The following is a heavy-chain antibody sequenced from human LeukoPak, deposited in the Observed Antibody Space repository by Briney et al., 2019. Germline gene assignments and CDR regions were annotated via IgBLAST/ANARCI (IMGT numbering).Heavy chain of an antibody. Sequence: ASVKVSCKASGYTFTSYYMYWVRQAPGQGLEWMGIINPNRGSTSYAQKFQGRVTMTRDMSTSTVYMELSSLRSEDTAVYYCAREGIAAAGTGNWFDPWGQGTLVTVSS. CDR2: INPNRGST. CDR1: GYTFTSYY. CDR3: AREGIAAAGTGNWFDP. V-gene: IGHV1-46*01. J-gene: IGHJ5*02. D-gene: IGHD6-13*01.